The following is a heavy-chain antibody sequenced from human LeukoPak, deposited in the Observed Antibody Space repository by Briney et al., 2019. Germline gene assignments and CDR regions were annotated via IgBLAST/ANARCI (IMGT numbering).Heavy chain of an antibody. CDR1: GLTLSNYP. Sequence: PGGSLRLSCAASGLTLSNYPIHWVRQAPGKGLEWLSYISYTGSNKYYADSVKGRFTISRDNAKNSLYLQMNSLRAEDTAVYFCARVFVGENFDYWGRGTLVTVSS. D-gene: IGHD1-14*01. J-gene: IGHJ4*02. CDR2: ISYTGSNK. V-gene: IGHV3-48*04. CDR3: ARVFVGENFDY.